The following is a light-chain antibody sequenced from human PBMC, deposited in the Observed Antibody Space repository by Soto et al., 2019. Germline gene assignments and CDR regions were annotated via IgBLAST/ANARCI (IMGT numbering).Light chain of an antibody. CDR1: QSISNH. CDR2: AAS. Sequence: DIQMTQSKSSLSASVEDRVIITCGASQSISNHLNWYQQKPGKDPKILIYAASTLQSGVPSRFSGSGSGTDFTLTISSLQTEDFATYDCQQRYSPTWTFGPGTKVDIK. CDR3: QQRYSPTWT. V-gene: IGKV1-39*01. J-gene: IGKJ1*01.